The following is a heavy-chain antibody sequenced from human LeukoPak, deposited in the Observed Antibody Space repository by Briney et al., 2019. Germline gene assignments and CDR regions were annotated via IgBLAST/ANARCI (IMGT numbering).Heavy chain of an antibody. CDR2: IWSDGSSR. Sequence: GNSLRLSCAASGFTFSSYNMHWIRRAPGKGLEWVAFIWSDGSSRNYADSVKGRFTISRDNSKNKLYLQISTLRVEDTAVYYCATGERWLQIADYGMDVWGQGTTVTVSS. D-gene: IGHD5-24*01. J-gene: IGHJ6*02. V-gene: IGHV3-33*03. CDR3: ATGERWLQIADYGMDV. CDR1: GFTFSSYN.